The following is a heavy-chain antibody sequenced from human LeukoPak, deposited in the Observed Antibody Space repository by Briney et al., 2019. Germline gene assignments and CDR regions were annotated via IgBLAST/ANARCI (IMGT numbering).Heavy chain of an antibody. CDR3: AKGGGATVLLLSCFDY. CDR2: ISGSGGST. V-gene: IGHV3-23*01. J-gene: IGHJ4*02. D-gene: IGHD3-16*01. CDR1: GFSFSSYA. Sequence: PGGSLRLSCAASGFSFSSYAMSWVRQAPGKGLEWVSGISGSGGSTYYADSVKGRFTISRDNSKNTLYLQMNSLRAEDTAVYYCAKGGGATVLLLSCFDYWGQGTLVTVST.